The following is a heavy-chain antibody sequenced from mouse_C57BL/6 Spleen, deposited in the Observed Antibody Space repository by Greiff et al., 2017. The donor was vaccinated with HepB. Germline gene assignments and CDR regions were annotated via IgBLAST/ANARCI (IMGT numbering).Heavy chain of an antibody. V-gene: IGHV1-66*01. CDR2: IYPGSGNT. D-gene: IGHD4-1*01. CDR3: ATSNWDNYFDY. CDR1: GYSFTSYY. J-gene: IGHJ2*01. Sequence: QVQLKESGPELVKPGASVKISCKASGYSFTSYYIHWVKQRPGQGLEWIGWIYPGSGNTKYNEKFKGKATLTADTSSSTAYMQLSSLTSEDSAVYYCATSNWDNYFDYWGQGTTLTVSS.